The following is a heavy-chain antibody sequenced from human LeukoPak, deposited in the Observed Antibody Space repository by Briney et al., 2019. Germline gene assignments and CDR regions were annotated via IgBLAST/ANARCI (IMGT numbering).Heavy chain of an antibody. J-gene: IGHJ5*02. CDR3: ARTLYDFWSPPLHRGGYNWFDP. CDR1: GGSISSYY. V-gene: IGHV4-59*08. D-gene: IGHD3-3*01. Sequence: SETLSLTCTVSGGSISSYYWSWIRQPPGKGLEWIGYIYYSGSTNYNPSLKSRVTISVDTSKNQFSLKLSSVTAADTAVYYCARTLYDFWSPPLHRGGYNWFDPWGQGTLVTVSS. CDR2: IYYSGST.